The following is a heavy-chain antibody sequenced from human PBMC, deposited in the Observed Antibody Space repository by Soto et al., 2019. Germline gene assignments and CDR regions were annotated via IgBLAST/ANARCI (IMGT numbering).Heavy chain of an antibody. CDR2: IIPILGIA. CDR3: ARGPVQWERLAEYFQH. V-gene: IGHV1-69*02. J-gene: IGHJ1*01. Sequence: QVQLVQSGAEVKKPGSSVKVSCKASGGTFSSYTISWVRQAPGQGLEWMGRIIPILGIANYAQKFQGRVTITADKSTSTAYMELSSLRSEDTAVYYCARGPVQWERLAEYFQHWGQGTLVTVSS. CDR1: GGTFSSYT. D-gene: IGHD1-26*01.